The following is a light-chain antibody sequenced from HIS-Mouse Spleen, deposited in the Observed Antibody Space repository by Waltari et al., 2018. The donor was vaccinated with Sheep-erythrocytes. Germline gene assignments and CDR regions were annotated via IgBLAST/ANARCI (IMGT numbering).Light chain of an antibody. V-gene: IGLV2-8*01. J-gene: IGLJ3*02. Sequence: QSALTQPPSTSGSPGQSVTISCTGTSSDVGGYNYVSWYQQHPGKAPKPMIYEVSKRPSGVPDRCSGSKSGNTASLTVSGRQAEDEADYYCSSYAGSNNWVFGGGTKLTVL. CDR1: SSDVGGYNY. CDR2: EVS. CDR3: SSYAGSNNWV.